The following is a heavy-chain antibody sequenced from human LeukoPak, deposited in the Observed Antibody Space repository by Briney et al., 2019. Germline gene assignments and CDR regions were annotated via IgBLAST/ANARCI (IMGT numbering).Heavy chain of an antibody. CDR2: INPNSGGT. J-gene: IGHJ4*02. CDR3: ARETGYCSGGSCLVY. CDR1: GYTFTGYY. D-gene: IGHD2-15*01. Sequence: ASVKVSCKASGYTFTGYYMHWVRQAPGQGLEWMGWINPNSGGTNYAQKFQGRVTMTRDTSISTAYMELSRLRSDDTAVYYCARETGYCSGGSCLVYWGQGTLVTVSS. V-gene: IGHV1-2*02.